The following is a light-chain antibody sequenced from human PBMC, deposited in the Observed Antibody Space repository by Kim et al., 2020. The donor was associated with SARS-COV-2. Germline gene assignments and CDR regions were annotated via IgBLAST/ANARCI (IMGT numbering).Light chain of an antibody. V-gene: IGKV1-39*01. J-gene: IGKJ4*01. CDR1: QTISSY. CDR3: QQSYTIPLT. Sequence: AAVGERVTITCQASQTISSYLNWYQQKPGKVPKLLIHAASNLQSGVPSRFSGSGSGTDFTLTISSLQPEDFATYYCQQSYTIPLTFGGATKVDIK. CDR2: AAS.